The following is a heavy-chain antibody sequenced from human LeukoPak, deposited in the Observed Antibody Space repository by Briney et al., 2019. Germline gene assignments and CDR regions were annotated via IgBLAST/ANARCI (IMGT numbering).Heavy chain of an antibody. D-gene: IGHD3-22*01. CDR3: ARARYYYDSSGYSPVNTYFDY. V-gene: IGHV1-69*05. CDR2: IISIFGTA. Sequence: SVKVSCKASLGTLSSYAISWVRQARGQGLEWMGRIISIFGTAHYAQKFQGRVTITTDESPSTAYMELSSLRSEDTAVYYCARARYYYDSSGYSPVNTYFDYWGQGTLVTVSS. CDR1: LGTLSSYA. J-gene: IGHJ4*02.